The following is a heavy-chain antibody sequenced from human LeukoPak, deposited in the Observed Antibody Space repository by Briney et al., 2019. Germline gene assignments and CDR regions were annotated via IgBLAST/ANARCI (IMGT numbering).Heavy chain of an antibody. Sequence: SETLSLTCAVYGGSFSGYYWSWIRKPPGKGLEWIGEINHSGSTNYNPSLKSRVTISVDTSKNQFSLKLSSVTAADTAVYYCARVELIAVAAFDYWGQGTLVTVSS. CDR2: INHSGST. J-gene: IGHJ4*02. D-gene: IGHD6-19*01. CDR3: ARVELIAVAAFDY. V-gene: IGHV4-34*01. CDR1: GGSFSGYY.